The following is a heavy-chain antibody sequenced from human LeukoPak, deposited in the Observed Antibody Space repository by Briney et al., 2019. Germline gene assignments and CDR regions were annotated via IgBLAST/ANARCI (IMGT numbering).Heavy chain of an antibody. J-gene: IGHJ4*02. D-gene: IGHD1-20*01. Sequence: GGSLRLSCAASGFIFSSYSMNWVRQAPGRGLEWISYIGLASGFTSYADSVKDRFTISSDTATNSLYLHMHSLRAEDTAVYYCARDHNWAFDYWGQGALVTVSS. CDR2: IGLASGFT. CDR3: ARDHNWAFDY. V-gene: IGHV3-21*05. CDR1: GFIFSSYS.